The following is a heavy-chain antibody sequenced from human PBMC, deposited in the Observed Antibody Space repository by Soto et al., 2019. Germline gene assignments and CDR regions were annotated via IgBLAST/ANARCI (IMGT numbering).Heavy chain of an antibody. CDR3: GSGKLIAILYY. Sequence: TRSYTWTVSDAATSLQCPFWCWVRQYPETGLQWIGFVYYTGDTYYSPSFKSRVTMSVDTSKNQLSMTLRSMTAADTALFFCGSGKLIAILYYWGRGSLGTIS. V-gene: IGHV4-39*01. D-gene: IGHD2-2*02. J-gene: IGHJ4*02. CDR2: VYYTGDT. CDR1: DAATSLQCPF.